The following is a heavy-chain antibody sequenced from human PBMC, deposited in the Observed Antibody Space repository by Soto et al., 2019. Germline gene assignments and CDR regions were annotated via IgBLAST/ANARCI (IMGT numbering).Heavy chain of an antibody. CDR1: GFTFSNYW. J-gene: IGHJ4*02. CDR2: INTDGTTT. V-gene: IGHV3-74*03. D-gene: IGHD3-16*01. Sequence: EVQLVESGGGLVQPGGSLRLSCAGSGFTFSNYWMHWVRQDPEKGLVWVSTINTDGTTTQYADSVKGRFTVTRDNAKNTLYLQMNSLRVEDTAVYFCAKDLSWGQCDYWGQGPRVTVSS. CDR3: AKDLSWGQCDY.